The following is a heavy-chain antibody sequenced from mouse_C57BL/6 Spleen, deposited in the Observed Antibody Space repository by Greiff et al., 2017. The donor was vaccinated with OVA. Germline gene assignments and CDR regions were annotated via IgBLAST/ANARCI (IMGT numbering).Heavy chain of an antibody. Sequence: VQLQQPGAELVKPGASVKLSCKASGYTFTSYWMHWVKQRPGQGLEWIGMIHPNSGSTKYNEKFKSKATLTVDKSSSTAYMQLSSLTSEDSAVYYCATRGSSSFDYWGQGTTLTVSS. CDR1: GYTFTSYW. D-gene: IGHD1-1*01. CDR3: ATRGSSSFDY. J-gene: IGHJ2*01. CDR2: IHPNSGST. V-gene: IGHV1-64*01.